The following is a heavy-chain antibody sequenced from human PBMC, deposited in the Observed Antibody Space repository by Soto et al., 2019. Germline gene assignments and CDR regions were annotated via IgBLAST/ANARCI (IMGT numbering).Heavy chain of an antibody. V-gene: IGHV4-39*01. CDR3: ATSQKGYNWNYFDH. J-gene: IGHJ4*02. Sequence: SETLSLTCAVSGASISGSYYYWAWLRQSPGKGPEWIGSVFYTGFTSYNPSLESRVSVSVDTSKSQFSLKLSAVTAADTAVYYCATSQKGYNWNYFDHWGQGAMVTVSS. D-gene: IGHD1-20*01. CDR1: GASISGSYYY. CDR2: VFYTGFT.